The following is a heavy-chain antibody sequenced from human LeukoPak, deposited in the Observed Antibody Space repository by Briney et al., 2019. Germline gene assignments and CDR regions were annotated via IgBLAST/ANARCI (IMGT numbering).Heavy chain of an antibody. Sequence: GGSLRLSCAASGVSFKDCGMHWVRQAPGKGLEWVAVIWNDGSNKYYADSVKGRFTISRDNSKNTLFLQMDSLRAEDTAVYYCAKDARRTNGWYFFDYWGQGTLVTVSS. D-gene: IGHD6-19*01. CDR3: AKDARRTNGWYFFDY. CDR1: GVSFKDCG. CDR2: IWNDGSNK. V-gene: IGHV3-33*06. J-gene: IGHJ4*02.